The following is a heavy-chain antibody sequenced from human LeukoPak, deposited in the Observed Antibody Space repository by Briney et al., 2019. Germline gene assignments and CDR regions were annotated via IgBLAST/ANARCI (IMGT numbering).Heavy chain of an antibody. V-gene: IGHV4-59*12. CDR2: IYYSGST. CDR1: GGSISSYY. D-gene: IGHD6-13*01. Sequence: SETLSLTCTVSGGSISSYYWSWIRQPPGKGLEWIGYIYYSGSTNYNPSLKSRVTISVDTSKNQFSLKLSSVTAADTAVHYCARVVRIAAAGIYWFDPWGQGTLVTVSS. CDR3: ARVVRIAAAGIYWFDP. J-gene: IGHJ5*02.